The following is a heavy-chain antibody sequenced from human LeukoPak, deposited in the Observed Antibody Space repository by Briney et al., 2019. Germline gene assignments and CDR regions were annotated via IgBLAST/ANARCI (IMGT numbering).Heavy chain of an antibody. CDR2: IYYSGST. V-gene: IGHV4-59*01. CDR3: ARVRAGAYYDFWSGPTGFDP. Sequence: PSETLSLTCTVSGGSISSYYWSWLRQPPGKGLEWIGYIYYSGSTNYNPSLKSRVTISVDTSKNQFSLKLSSVTAADTAVYYCARVRAGAYYDFWSGPTGFDPWGQGTLVTVSS. CDR1: GGSISSYY. D-gene: IGHD3-3*01. J-gene: IGHJ5*02.